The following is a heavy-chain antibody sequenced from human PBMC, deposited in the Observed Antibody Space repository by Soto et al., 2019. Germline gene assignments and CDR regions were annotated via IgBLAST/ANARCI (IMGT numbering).Heavy chain of an antibody. CDR1: GFTFSNYW. D-gene: IGHD7-27*01. Sequence: GGSLRLSCAASGFTFSNYWTHWGRQAPGKGLVWVSRINGDGSTTTYADFVKGRFTISRDNAKNTLYLQMDSLGADDAAVYYCTRGGTSATYWGLFDYWGQGALVTVSS. J-gene: IGHJ4*02. CDR2: INGDGSTT. CDR3: TRGGTSATYWGLFDY. V-gene: IGHV3-74*01.